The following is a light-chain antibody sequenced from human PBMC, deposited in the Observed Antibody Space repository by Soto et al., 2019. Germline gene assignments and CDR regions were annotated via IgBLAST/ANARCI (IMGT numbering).Light chain of an antibody. CDR1: QSVTRY. V-gene: IGKV3-11*01. Sequence: EIVLTQSPATLSLYPGERATLPCRASQSVTRYLAWYQQKPGQAPRLLIYDAYNRATGSPARFSGSGSGTDFTLTISSLEPEDFAVYYCQQRSTWPYTFGQGTKLEIQ. CDR2: DAY. J-gene: IGKJ2*01. CDR3: QQRSTWPYT.